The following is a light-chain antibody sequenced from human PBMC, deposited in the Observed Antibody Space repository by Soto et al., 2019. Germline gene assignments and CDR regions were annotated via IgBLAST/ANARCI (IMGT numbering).Light chain of an antibody. Sequence: QSALTQPASVSGSPGQSITISCSGTISDVGGYNYVSWYQQHPGKAPQVMIYDVSNRPSGVSNRFSGSKSGNTASLTISGLQDEDEAVYYCYSYTPSITYVFGSGTKVTVL. J-gene: IGLJ1*01. CDR2: DVS. CDR1: ISDVGGYNY. V-gene: IGLV2-14*01. CDR3: YSYTPSITYV.